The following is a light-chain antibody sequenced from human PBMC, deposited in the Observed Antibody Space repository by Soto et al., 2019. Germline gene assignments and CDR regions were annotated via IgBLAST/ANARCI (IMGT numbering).Light chain of an antibody. CDR2: EGS. V-gene: IGLV2-23*01. CDR3: CSYAGSSTWV. J-gene: IGLJ3*02. Sequence: QSALTQPASVSGSPGQSITISCTGTSSDVGSYNFVSWYQQHPGKAPKLMIYEGSERPSGVSNRFSGSKSDNTASLTISGLQAEDEADYYCCSYAGSSTWVFGGGTKLTVL. CDR1: SSDVGSYNF.